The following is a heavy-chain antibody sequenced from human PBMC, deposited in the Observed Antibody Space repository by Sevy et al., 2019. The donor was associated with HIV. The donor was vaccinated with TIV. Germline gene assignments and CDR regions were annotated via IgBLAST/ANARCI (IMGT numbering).Heavy chain of an antibody. J-gene: IGHJ3*02. CDR2: IYYTGST. V-gene: IGHV4-59*01. CDR1: GGSISSNS. CDR3: ARDGGDGYNPNGFDI. D-gene: IGHD2-21*01. Sequence: SETLSLTCSVSGGSISSNSWNWIRQPPGKGLEWIGYIYYTGSTNYNPSLKSRVTISVDTSKNQISLTLSSVTAADTAVYYCARDGGDGYNPNGFDIWGQRTMVTVSS.